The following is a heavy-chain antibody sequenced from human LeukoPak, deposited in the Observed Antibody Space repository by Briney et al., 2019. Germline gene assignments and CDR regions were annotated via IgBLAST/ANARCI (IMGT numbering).Heavy chain of an antibody. D-gene: IGHD3-22*01. J-gene: IGHJ4*02. CDR2: INHSGST. Sequence: SETLSLTCAVYGGPFSGYYWSWIRQPPGKGLEWIGEINHSGSTNYNPSLKSRVTISVDTSKNQFSLKLSSVTAADTAVYYCGGEDYDSSGYHSSWGQGTLVTVSS. CDR1: GGPFSGYY. V-gene: IGHV4-34*01. CDR3: GGEDYDSSGYHSS.